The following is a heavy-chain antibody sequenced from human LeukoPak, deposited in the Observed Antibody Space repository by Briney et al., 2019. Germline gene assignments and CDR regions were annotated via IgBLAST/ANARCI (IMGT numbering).Heavy chain of an antibody. Sequence: GESLRLSCAASGFTFSSYGMHWVRQAPGKGLEWVAVIWYDGSNKYYADSVKGRFTISRDNSKNTLYLQMNSLRAEDTAVYYCAKDGCSGGSCSFVDYWGQGTLVTVSS. CDR2: IWYDGSNK. CDR1: GFTFSSYG. J-gene: IGHJ4*02. V-gene: IGHV3-30*02. D-gene: IGHD2-15*01. CDR3: AKDGCSGGSCSFVDY.